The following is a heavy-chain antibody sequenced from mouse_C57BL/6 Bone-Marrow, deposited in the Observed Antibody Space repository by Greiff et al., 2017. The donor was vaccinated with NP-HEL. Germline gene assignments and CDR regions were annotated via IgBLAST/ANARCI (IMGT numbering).Heavy chain of an antibody. J-gene: IGHJ1*03. CDR2: IYWDDDK. D-gene: IGHD1-2*01. Sequence: QVTLKECGPGILQSSQTLSLTCSFSGFSLSTSGMGVSWIRQPSGKGLEWLAHIYWDDDKRYNPSLKSRLTISKDTSRNQVFLKITSVDTADTATYYCARRANYYGSGKYFDVWGTGTTVTVSS. CDR1: GFSLSTSGMG. CDR3: ARRANYYGSGKYFDV. V-gene: IGHV8-12*01.